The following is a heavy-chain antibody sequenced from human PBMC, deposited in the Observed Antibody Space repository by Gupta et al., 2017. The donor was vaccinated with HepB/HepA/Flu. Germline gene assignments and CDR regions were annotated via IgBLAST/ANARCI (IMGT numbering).Heavy chain of an antibody. CDR1: GFTFSNSW. D-gene: IGHD2-15*01. J-gene: IGHJ4*02. CDR3: VAGLGYSDLDS. CDR2: IKIKIHGGTI. Sequence: EVQLVESGGGLVKPGGSLTLSCAASGFTFSNSWMSWVRQSPGKGLEWVGRIKIKIHGGTIDYSVPVKGRFTISRDDSKNTLYLQMSGLKSEDTAVYYCVAGLGYSDLDSWGQGTLVTVSS. V-gene: IGHV3-15*01.